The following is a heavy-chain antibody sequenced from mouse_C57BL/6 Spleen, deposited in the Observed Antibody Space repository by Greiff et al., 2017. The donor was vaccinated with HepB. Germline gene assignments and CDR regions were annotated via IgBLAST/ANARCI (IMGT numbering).Heavy chain of an antibody. Sequence: QVQLQQPGAELVKPGASVKLSCKASGYTFTSYWMQWVKQRPGQGLEWIGEIDPSDSYTNYNQKFKGKATLTVDTSSSTAYMQLSSLTSEDSAVYYCASQTTVAYWGQGTLVTVSA. CDR2: IDPSDSYT. CDR3: ASQTTVAY. CDR1: GYTFTSYW. V-gene: IGHV1-50*01. J-gene: IGHJ3*01. D-gene: IGHD1-1*01.